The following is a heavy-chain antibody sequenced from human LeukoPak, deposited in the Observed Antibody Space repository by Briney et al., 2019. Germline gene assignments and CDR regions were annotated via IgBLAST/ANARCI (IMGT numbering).Heavy chain of an antibody. CDR3: AKAREWGSYYQDAFDI. J-gene: IGHJ3*02. Sequence: GVSLRLSCAASGFTFSSYAMSWVRQAPGKGLEWVSAISGSGGSTYYADSVKGRFTISRDNSKNTLYLQMNSLRAEDTAVYYCAKAREWGSYYQDAFDIWGQGTMVTVSS. CDR2: ISGSGGST. V-gene: IGHV3-23*01. D-gene: IGHD1-26*01. CDR1: GFTFSSYA.